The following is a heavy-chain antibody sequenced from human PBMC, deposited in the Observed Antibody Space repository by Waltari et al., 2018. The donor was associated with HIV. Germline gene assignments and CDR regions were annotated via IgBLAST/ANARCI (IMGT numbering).Heavy chain of an antibody. D-gene: IGHD5-18*01. J-gene: IGHJ4*02. V-gene: IGHV3-30-3*01. CDR3: ARVGPAMVHFDY. CDR2: ISYDGSNK. CDR1: GFTFSSYA. Sequence: QVQLVESGGGVVQPGRSLRLSCAASGFTFSSYAMHGVRQAPGKGLEWVAVISYDGSNKYYADSVKGRFTISRDNSKNTLYLQMNSLRAEDTAVYYCARVGPAMVHFDYWGQGTLVTVSS.